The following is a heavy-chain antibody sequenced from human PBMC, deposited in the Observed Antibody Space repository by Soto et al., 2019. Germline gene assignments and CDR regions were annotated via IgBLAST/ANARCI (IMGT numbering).Heavy chain of an antibody. CDR1: GGSISSSSYY. Sequence: PSETLSLTCTVSGGSISSSSYYWGWIRQPPGKGLEWIGSIYYSGSTYYNPSLKSRVTISVDTSKNQFSLKLSSVTAADTAVYYCARHRGHDFWSAIPSGSWYFDYWGQGTLVTVSS. V-gene: IGHV4-39*01. D-gene: IGHD3-3*01. CDR3: ARHRGHDFWSAIPSGSWYFDY. CDR2: IYYSGST. J-gene: IGHJ4*02.